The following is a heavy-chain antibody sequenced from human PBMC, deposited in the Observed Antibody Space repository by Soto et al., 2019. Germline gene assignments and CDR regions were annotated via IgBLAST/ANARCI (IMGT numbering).Heavy chain of an antibody. Sequence: EVQLVESGGGLVQPGGSLRLSCAASGFTFSSYSMNWVRQAPGKGLEWVSSISSSSSYIYYADSVKGRFTISRDNAKTSLYLHMNSLRAEDTAVYYCARVLGSSSWYEDFDYWGQGTLVTVSS. D-gene: IGHD6-13*01. V-gene: IGHV3-21*01. CDR3: ARVLGSSSWYEDFDY. J-gene: IGHJ4*02. CDR2: ISSSSSYI. CDR1: GFTFSSYS.